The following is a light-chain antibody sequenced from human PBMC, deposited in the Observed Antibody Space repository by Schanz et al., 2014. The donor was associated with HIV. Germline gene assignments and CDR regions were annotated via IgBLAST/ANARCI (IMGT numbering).Light chain of an antibody. CDR2: TAS. J-gene: IGKJ4*01. V-gene: IGKV1-39*01. CDR1: QSLSFY. CDR3: QQSLSAPLT. Sequence: DIQMTQSPSSLSASVGDRVTTTCRASQSLSFYLNWYQQKPGRAPKLLIYTASNLQSGVPSRFSGSGSGTDFSLAITSLQPEDFATYYCQQSLSAPLTFGGGTKVEI.